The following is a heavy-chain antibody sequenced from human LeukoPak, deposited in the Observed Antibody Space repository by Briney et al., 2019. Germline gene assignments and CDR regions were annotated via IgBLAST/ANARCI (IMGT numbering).Heavy chain of an antibody. D-gene: IGHD1-26*01. V-gene: IGHV1-2*02. J-gene: IGHJ4*02. CDR1: GYTFTGYY. CDR2: INPNNGGT. CDR3: ARAGVSGSPNPDY. Sequence: ASVKVSCKASGYTFTGYYMHWVRQAPGQGLEWMGWINPNNGGTNYAQKFQGRVTMTRDTSISTAYMELSRLRSDDTAVYYCARAGVSGSPNPDYWGQGTLVTVSS.